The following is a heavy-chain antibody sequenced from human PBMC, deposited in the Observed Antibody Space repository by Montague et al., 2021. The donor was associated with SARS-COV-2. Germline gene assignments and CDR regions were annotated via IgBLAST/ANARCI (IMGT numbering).Heavy chain of an antibody. CDR1: GGSFSGSF. D-gene: IGHD3-22*01. J-gene: IGHJ3*02. CDR2: INHRGTT. CDR3: AKTGGFSEVLADYDNPRDVSGRNRQKDVQRPRRAFDI. Sequence: SETLSLTCAVYGGSFSGSFWTWIRQPPGKGLEWLGEINHRGTTKYNPSAESRVLMSVDTSKNQFAPRLTSVTVADTAVYYCAKTGGFSEVLADYDNPRDVSGRNRQKDVQRPRRAFDIWGQGQLVTVSS. V-gene: IGHV4-34*01.